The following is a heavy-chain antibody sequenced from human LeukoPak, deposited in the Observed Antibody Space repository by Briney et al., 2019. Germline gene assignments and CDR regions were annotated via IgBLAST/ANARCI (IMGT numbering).Heavy chain of an antibody. CDR1: GYTSTGYY. V-gene: IGHV1-2*06. CDR2: INPNSGGT. J-gene: IGHJ4*02. D-gene: IGHD4-11*01. Sequence: ASVNVSCKASGYTSTGYYIHWVRQAPGQGLEWMGRINPNSGGTNYAQRFQGRVTMTRDTSISTAYMELSRLRSDDTAVYYCARAESSNWDAKYFFDYWGQGTLVTVSS. CDR3: ARAESSNWDAKYFFDY.